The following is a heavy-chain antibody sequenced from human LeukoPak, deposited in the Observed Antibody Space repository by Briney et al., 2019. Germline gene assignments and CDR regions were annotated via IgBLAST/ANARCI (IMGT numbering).Heavy chain of an antibody. V-gene: IGHV1-69*05. D-gene: IGHD2-2*02. CDR2: IIPIFGTA. CDR3: ARGLDCSSTSCYTSYYYYYMDV. J-gene: IGHJ6*03. Sequence: GASVKVSCKASGGTFSSYAISWVRQAPGQGLEWMGGIIPIFGTANYAQKFQGRATITTDESTSTAYTELSSLRSEDTAVYYCARGLDCSSTSCYTSYYYYYMDVWGKGTTVTVSS. CDR1: GGTFSSYA.